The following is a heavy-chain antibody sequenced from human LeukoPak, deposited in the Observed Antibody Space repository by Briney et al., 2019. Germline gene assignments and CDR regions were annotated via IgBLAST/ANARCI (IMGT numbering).Heavy chain of an antibody. D-gene: IGHD2-2*01. CDR2: IKSETDGGTT. CDR3: ATTWSTRKCFDY. J-gene: IGHJ4*02. CDR1: GLTFNNTW. V-gene: IGHV3-15*01. Sequence: GGSLRLSCAASGLTFNNTWMSWVRLAPGKGLEWVGRIKSETDGGTTEYAAPVKGRFTISRDDSENTLFLQMNSLKTEDTALYYCATTWSTRKCFDYWGREPWSPSPQ.